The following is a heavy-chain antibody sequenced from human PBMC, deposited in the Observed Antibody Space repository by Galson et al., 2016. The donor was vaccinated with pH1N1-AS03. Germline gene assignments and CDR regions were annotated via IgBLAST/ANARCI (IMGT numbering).Heavy chain of an antibody. D-gene: IGHD3-3*01. CDR2: ISYDGTNK. Sequence: SLRLSCAASGFSFSSHVMHWVRQAPGKGLEWVAVISYDGTNKYYADSVKGRFTISRDNSKNTLYLQMDSLRPEDTAVYYCAKVREGGYYFNHHYALDVWGQGTTVTVS. CDR3: AKVREGGYYFNHHYALDV. J-gene: IGHJ6*02. CDR1: GFSFSSHV. V-gene: IGHV3-30*18.